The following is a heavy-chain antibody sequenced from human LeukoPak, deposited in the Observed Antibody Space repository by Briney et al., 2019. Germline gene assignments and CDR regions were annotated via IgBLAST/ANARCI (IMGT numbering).Heavy chain of an antibody. CDR3: ARDAGIAVAGTPLYYYMDV. D-gene: IGHD6-19*01. J-gene: IGHJ6*03. Sequence: ASVKVSCKASGYTLTGYYMHWVRQAPGQGLEWMGWINPNSGGTNYAQKFQGRVTMTRDTSISTAYMELSRLRSDDTAVYYCARDAGIAVAGTPLYYYMDVWGKGTTVTVSS. V-gene: IGHV1-2*02. CDR1: GYTLTGYY. CDR2: INPNSGGT.